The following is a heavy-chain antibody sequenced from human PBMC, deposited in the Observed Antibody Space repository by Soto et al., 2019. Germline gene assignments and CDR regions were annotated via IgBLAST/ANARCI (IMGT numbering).Heavy chain of an antibody. Sequence: LKISCKGSGYSFTSYWISWVRQMPGKGLEWMGRIDPSDSYTNYSPSFQGHVTISADKSISTAYLQWSSLKASDTAMYYCALGYSSSPRGGYYYYGMDVWGQGTTVTVSS. D-gene: IGHD6-13*01. CDR2: IDPSDSYT. CDR3: ALGYSSSPRGGYYYYGMDV. V-gene: IGHV5-10-1*01. J-gene: IGHJ6*02. CDR1: GYSFTSYW.